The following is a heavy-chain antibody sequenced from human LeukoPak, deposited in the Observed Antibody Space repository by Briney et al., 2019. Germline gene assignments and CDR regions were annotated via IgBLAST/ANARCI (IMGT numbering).Heavy chain of an antibody. J-gene: IGHJ4*02. D-gene: IGHD2-2*03. Sequence: SETPSLTCTVSGGSITSYYWNWIRQPPGKGLEWIGNIYYSGGINYNPSLRGRVTMSVETSKNQFSLRLSSVTAADTAVYCCARGGLSSWISFDSWGQGTLVTVSS. CDR3: ARGGLSSWISFDS. V-gene: IGHV4-59*01. CDR2: IYYSGGI. CDR1: GGSITSYY.